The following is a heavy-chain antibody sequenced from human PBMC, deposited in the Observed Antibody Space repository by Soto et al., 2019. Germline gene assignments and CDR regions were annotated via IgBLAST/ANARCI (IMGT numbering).Heavy chain of an antibody. J-gene: IGHJ4*02. CDR2: IHHSGGT. CDR3: ARSFGWYAIDH. CDR1: SASIITEQR. D-gene: IGHD6-19*01. V-gene: IGHV4-4*02. Sequence: QMQLQESGPGLVKPSETLSLTCAVSSASIITEQRWTWVRQPPGKGLEWIGEIHHSGGTNNNPSLRSRVTMSVDNSKNQFSLNLNSVTAADTALYYCARSFGWYAIDHWGQGTLVIVSS.